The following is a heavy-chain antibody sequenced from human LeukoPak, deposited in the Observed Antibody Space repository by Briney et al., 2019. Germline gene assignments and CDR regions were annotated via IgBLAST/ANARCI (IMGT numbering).Heavy chain of an antibody. J-gene: IGHJ4*02. Sequence: ASVKVSCKAPGYTSTGSYMHWVRQAPGQGLEWMGWINPNSGGTNYAQKFQGRVTMTRDTSISTAYMELRSLRSDDTAVYYCARDLRYYGSGSYGYWGQGTLVTVSS. CDR3: ARDLRYYGSGSYGY. CDR1: GYTSTGSY. V-gene: IGHV1-2*02. D-gene: IGHD3-10*01. CDR2: INPNSGGT.